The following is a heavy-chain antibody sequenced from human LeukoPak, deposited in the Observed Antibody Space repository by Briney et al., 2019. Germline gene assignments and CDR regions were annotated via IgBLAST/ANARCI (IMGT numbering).Heavy chain of an antibody. CDR2: ISYDGSEK. J-gene: IGHJ4*02. V-gene: IGHV3-30*14. CDR1: GFTFSSYP. Sequence: GSLRLSCAASGFTFSSYPMHWVRQAPGKGLEWVAIISYDGSEKHYADPVKGRFTISRDNSKNTLYPQMNSLRAEDTAVYYCARLRDGKYFDYWGQGTLVTVSS. CDR3: ARLRDGKYFDY.